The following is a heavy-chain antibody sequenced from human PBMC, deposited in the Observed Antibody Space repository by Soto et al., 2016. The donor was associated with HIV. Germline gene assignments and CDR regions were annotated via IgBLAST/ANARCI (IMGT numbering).Heavy chain of an antibody. CDR3: TKDLPGRPVGARGRDYFDY. CDR1: GFSFSTYA. CDR2: ISGSGSST. D-gene: IGHD1-26*01. J-gene: IGHJ4*02. V-gene: IGHV3-23*01. Sequence: EVQLLESGGGLVQPGGSLRLSCAASGFSFSTYAMSWVRQAPGKGLEWVASISGSGSSTYYADSVKGRFTISRDNSKNTLYVQMNSLGAEDTALYYCTKDLPGRPVGARGRDYFDYWGQGTLVTVSS.